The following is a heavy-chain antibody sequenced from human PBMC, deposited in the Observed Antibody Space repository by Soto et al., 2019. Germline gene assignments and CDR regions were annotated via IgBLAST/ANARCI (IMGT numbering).Heavy chain of an antibody. CDR2: IYYSGST. V-gene: IGHV4-30-4*08. J-gene: IGHJ4*02. Sequence: SETLSLTCGVSGGSSSRSSYFWGWIRQPPGKGLEWIANIYYSGSTYYNPSLKSRVTISVDTSKNQFSLKLSSVTAADTAVYYCARAPIFGVVPYYFDYWGQGTLVTVSS. CDR1: GGSSSRSSYF. D-gene: IGHD3-3*01. CDR3: ARAPIFGVVPYYFDY.